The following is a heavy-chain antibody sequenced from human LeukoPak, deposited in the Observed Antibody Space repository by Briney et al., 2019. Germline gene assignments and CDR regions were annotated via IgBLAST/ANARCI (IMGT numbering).Heavy chain of an antibody. J-gene: IGHJ4*02. Sequence: GGSLRLSCVASGITFSSYAMHWVRQAPGKGLEWVAVISYDGSNRYYADSVKGRFTISRDNSKNSLYLQMNSLRDEDTAVYYCARTGPYSYCSSTSCHDYWGQGTLVTVSS. CDR3: ARTGPYSYCSSTSCHDY. V-gene: IGHV3-30-3*01. D-gene: IGHD2-2*01. CDR1: GITFSSYA. CDR2: ISYDGSNR.